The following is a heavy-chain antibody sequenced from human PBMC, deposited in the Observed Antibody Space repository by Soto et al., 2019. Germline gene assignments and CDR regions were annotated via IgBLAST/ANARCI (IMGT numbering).Heavy chain of an antibody. J-gene: IGHJ6*02. CDR2: TYYRSRWYN. CDR1: GDSVSSNSAA. V-gene: IGHV6-1*01. D-gene: IGHD6-13*01. Sequence: SQTLSLTCAISGDSVSSNSAAWNWIRQSPSRGLEWLGRTYYRSRWYNDYAVSVKSRITINPDTSKNQFSLQLNSVTPEDTAVYYCARGTSGSWYYYYYGMDVWGQGTTVTVSS. CDR3: ARGTSGSWYYYYYGMDV.